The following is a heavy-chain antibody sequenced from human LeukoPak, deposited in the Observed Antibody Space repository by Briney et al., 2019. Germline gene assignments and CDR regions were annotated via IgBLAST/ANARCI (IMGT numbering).Heavy chain of an antibody. Sequence: GGSLRLSCAASGFTFSRYAMNWVRQAPGKGLEWVSSISTTSSSSYIHYADSMKGRFTISRDNAKNSLYLQMNSLRAEDTAFYYCAREPVGAYYFDYWGQGTLVTVSS. CDR3: AREPVGAYYFDY. V-gene: IGHV3-21*01. J-gene: IGHJ4*02. CDR1: GFTFSRYA. D-gene: IGHD1-26*01. CDR2: ISTTSSSSYI.